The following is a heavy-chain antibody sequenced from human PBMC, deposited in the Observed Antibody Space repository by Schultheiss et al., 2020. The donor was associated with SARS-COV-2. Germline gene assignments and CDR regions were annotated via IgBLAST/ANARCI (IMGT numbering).Heavy chain of an antibody. CDR3: ARQRSSSSSYGMDV. CDR1: GGSFSGYY. J-gene: IGHJ6*02. Sequence: SETLSLTCAVYGGSFSGYYWSWIRQPPGKGLEWIGYIYNIGSTNYNPSLKSRLTISVDTSKNQFSLKLSSVTAADTAVYYCARQRSSSSSYGMDVWGQGTAVTVSS. CDR2: IYNIGST. D-gene: IGHD6-13*01. V-gene: IGHV4-59*08.